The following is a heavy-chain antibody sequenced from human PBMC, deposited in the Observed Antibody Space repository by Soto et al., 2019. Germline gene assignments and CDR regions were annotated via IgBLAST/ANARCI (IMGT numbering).Heavy chain of an antibody. CDR3: ARVRPYYSSGWYYFDY. CDR2: IKQDGSEK. V-gene: IGHV3-7*01. D-gene: IGHD6-19*01. J-gene: IGHJ4*02. Sequence: GGSLRLSCAASGFTFSSYWMSWVRQAPGKGLEWVANIKQDGSEKYYVDSVKGRFTISRDNAKNSLYLQMNSLRAEDTAVYYCARVRPYYSSGWYYFDYWGQGTLVTVSS. CDR1: GFTFSSYW.